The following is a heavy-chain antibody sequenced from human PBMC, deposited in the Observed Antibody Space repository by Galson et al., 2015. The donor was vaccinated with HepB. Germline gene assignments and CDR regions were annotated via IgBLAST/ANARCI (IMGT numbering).Heavy chain of an antibody. D-gene: IGHD3-22*01. Sequence: SVKVSCKASGYTFTSYGISWVRQAPGQGLEWMGWISAYNGNTNYAQKLQGRVTMTTDTSTSTAYMELRSLRSDDTAVYYCARDLSPSDTMIVVVTLDYWGQGTLVTVSS. CDR1: GYTFTSYG. V-gene: IGHV1-18*04. CDR3: ARDLSPSDTMIVVVTLDY. CDR2: ISAYNGNT. J-gene: IGHJ4*02.